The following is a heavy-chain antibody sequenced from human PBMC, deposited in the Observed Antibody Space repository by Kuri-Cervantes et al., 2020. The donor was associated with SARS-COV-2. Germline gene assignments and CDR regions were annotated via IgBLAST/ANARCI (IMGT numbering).Heavy chain of an antibody. D-gene: IGHD3-10*01. J-gene: IGHJ4*02. V-gene: IGHV3-30*03. CDR2: ISDDGSNK. CDR1: GFTFSSYG. Sequence: LSLTCAASGFTFSSYGMHWVRQAPGKGLEWVAVISDDGSNKDYADSVKGRFTISRDNSKNQLYLQMNSLRAEDTAVYYCSRNLRGVLWTFDYWGQGTLVTVSS. CDR3: SRNLRGVLWTFDY.